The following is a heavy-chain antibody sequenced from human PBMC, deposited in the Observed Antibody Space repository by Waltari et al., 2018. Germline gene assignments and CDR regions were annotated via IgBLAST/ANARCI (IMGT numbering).Heavy chain of an antibody. CDR2: VNTEDGET. V-gene: IGHV1-69-2*01. CDR3: VVGGYCSPSICPWDY. Sequence: EVQVVQYGAEVKKPGATVKISCKDSGYTFTDFYLHWLQLASGKGLEWMGRVNTEDGETMYGMNFRDRITMTADTSTNTAYMELSSLRSADTAVYYCVVGGYCSPSICPWDYWGQGTLVTVSS. D-gene: IGHD2-15*01. CDR1: GYTFTDFY. J-gene: IGHJ4*02.